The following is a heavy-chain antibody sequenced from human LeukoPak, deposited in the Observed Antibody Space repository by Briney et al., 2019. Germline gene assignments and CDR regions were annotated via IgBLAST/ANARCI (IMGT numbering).Heavy chain of an antibody. V-gene: IGHV1-69*05. CDR3: ALWFGELSLDY. J-gene: IGHJ4*02. D-gene: IGHD3-10*01. CDR2: IIPIFGTA. CDR1: GGTFSNYA. Sequence: AVSVSCTASGGTFSNYAISWVRQAPGQGLEWMGGIIPIFGTANYAQKFQGRVTMTRNTSISTAYMELSSLRSEDAAVYYCALWFGELSLDYWGQGTLVTVSS.